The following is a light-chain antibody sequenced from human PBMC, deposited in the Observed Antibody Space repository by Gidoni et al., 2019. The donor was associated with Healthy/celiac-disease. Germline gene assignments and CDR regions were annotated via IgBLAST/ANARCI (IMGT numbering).Light chain of an antibody. V-gene: IGLV3-1*01. CDR2: PDS. CDR3: QAWDSSTFVV. J-gene: IGLJ2*01. Sequence: SYELTQPPAVSVSPGQTASITCSGDKLGDKYACWYQQKPGQSPVLVIYPDSQRPSGIPERFSGSNSGNTATLTISGTQAMDEADYYCQAWDSSTFVVFGGGTKLTVL. CDR1: KLGDKY.